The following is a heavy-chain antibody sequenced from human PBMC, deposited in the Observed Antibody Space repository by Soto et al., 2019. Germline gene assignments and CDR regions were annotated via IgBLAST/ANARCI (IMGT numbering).Heavy chain of an antibody. D-gene: IGHD3-16*02. CDR2: ISYDGTNK. Sequence: QVQLEESGGGVVQPGRSLRLSCAASGFSFSRHTMNWIRQAPGKGLEWVASISYDGTNKYYADSVKGRFTISRDTSKNTMSVQMDSLRAEDTAVYYCAKDRVRLGDLSLLGYFDYWGQGTLVTVSS. J-gene: IGHJ4*02. CDR3: AKDRVRLGDLSLLGYFDY. CDR1: GFSFSRHT. V-gene: IGHV3-30*04.